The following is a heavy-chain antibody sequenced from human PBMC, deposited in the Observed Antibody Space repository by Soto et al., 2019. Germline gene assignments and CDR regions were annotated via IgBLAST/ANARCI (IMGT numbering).Heavy chain of an antibody. CDR1: GGSISSSSYY. CDR2: IYYSGST. CDR3: ARDYWDSSGRLAEYFQH. Sequence: SETLSLTCTVSGGSISSSSYYWGWIRQPPGKGLEWIGSIYYSGSTYYNPSLKSRVTISVDTSKNQFSLKLSSVTAADTAVYYCARDYWDSSGRLAEYFQHWGQGTLVTVSS. V-gene: IGHV4-39*02. J-gene: IGHJ1*01. D-gene: IGHD6-19*01.